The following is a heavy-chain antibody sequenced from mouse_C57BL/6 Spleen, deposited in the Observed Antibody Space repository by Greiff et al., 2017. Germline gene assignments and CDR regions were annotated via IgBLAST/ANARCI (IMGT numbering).Heavy chain of an antibody. CDR2: IYPGDGDT. CDR3: ATSYYSNPFAY. Sequence: QVQLQQSGPELVKPGASVKISCKASGYAFSSSWMNWVKQRPGMGLEWIGRIYPGDGDTNYNGKFKGKATLTADKSSSTAYMQLSSLTSEDSAVYFCATSYYSNPFAYWGQGTLVTVSA. CDR1: GYAFSSSW. D-gene: IGHD2-5*01. V-gene: IGHV1-82*01. J-gene: IGHJ3*01.